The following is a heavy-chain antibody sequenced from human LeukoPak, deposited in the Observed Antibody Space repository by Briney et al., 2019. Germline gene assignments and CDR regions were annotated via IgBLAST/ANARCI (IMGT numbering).Heavy chain of an antibody. J-gene: IGHJ6*03. CDR1: GYSISSGYY. Sequence: SETLSLTCTVSGYSISSGYYWGWIRQPPGKGLEWIGSIYHSGSTYYNPSLKSRVTISVDTSKNQFSLKLSSVTAADTAVYYCARIPAAINYYYYYMDVWGKGTTVTVSS. V-gene: IGHV4-38-2*02. D-gene: IGHD2-2*02. CDR3: ARIPAAINYYYYYMDV. CDR2: IYHSGST.